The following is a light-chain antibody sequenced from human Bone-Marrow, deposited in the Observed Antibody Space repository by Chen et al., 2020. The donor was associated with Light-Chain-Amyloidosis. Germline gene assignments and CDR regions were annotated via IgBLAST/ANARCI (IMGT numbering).Light chain of an antibody. J-gene: IGKJ1*01. V-gene: IGKV1-27*01. CDR1: QGIYNY. CDR3: QKYDNVPPT. Sequence: DIQMTQSPSSLSASVGDRVTITCRASQGIYNYLAWYQQKPGKVPKLLIYAASTLQSGVPSRFSGSGSGTDFTLTSSSLQPEDGATYYCQKYDNVPPTFGRGTKVEIK. CDR2: AAS.